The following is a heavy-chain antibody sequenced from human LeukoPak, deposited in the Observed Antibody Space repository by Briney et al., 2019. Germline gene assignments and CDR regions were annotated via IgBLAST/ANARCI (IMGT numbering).Heavy chain of an antibody. J-gene: IGHJ4*02. V-gene: IGHV4-39*07. Sequence: SETLSLTCTVSGGSISSSSYYWGWIRQPPGKGLEWIGSIYYSGSTYYNPSLKSRVTISVDTSKNQFSLKLSSVTATDTAVYYCARGGYSYGYRPYWVYWGQGTLVTVSS. D-gene: IGHD5-18*01. CDR1: GGSISSSSYY. CDR3: ARGGYSYGYRPYWVY. CDR2: IYYSGST.